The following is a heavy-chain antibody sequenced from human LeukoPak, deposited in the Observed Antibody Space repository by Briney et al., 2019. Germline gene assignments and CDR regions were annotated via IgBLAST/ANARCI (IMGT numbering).Heavy chain of an antibody. V-gene: IGHV1-2*06. CDR2: INPNSGGT. D-gene: IGHD2-2*01. Sequence: GASVKVSCKASGYTFTGYYMHWVRQAPGQGLEWMGRINPNSGGTNYAQKFQGRVTMTRDTSISTAYMELSRLRSDDTAVYYCARKIRRYCSSTSCQNWFDPWGQGTLVTVSS. CDR3: ARKIRRYCSSTSCQNWFDP. CDR1: GYTFTGYY. J-gene: IGHJ5*02.